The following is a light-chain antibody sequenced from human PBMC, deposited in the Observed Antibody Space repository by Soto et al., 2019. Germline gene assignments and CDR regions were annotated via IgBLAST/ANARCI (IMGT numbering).Light chain of an antibody. CDR2: GAS. Sequence: DIQITQSPSSLSAFVGDGVSITCRASQSISSFLNWYQQTPGKAPKLLISGASSLQSGVPPRVRGSGSGTDFTLTISSLQPEDSASYFCQQSYSIPCTFGQGTRLEIK. V-gene: IGKV1-39*01. CDR1: QSISSF. J-gene: IGKJ5*01. CDR3: QQSYSIPCT.